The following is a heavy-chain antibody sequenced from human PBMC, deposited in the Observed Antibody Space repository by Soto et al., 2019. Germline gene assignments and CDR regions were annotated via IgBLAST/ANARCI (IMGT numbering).Heavy chain of an antibody. CDR2: INPDSGAT. V-gene: IGHV1-2*02. D-gene: IGHD3-10*01. Sequence: HEHLVQSGAEVKRPGASLKVSCKASGYSFTGYYIHWVRQAPGQGLEWMGWINPDSGATNYAQNFQGRVTLTSDTSISTASMDLTSLTSDDTAVYYCARGDYGTGRYPFPDFDYWGQGTLVIVSS. CDR3: ARGDYGTGRYPFPDFDY. J-gene: IGHJ4*02. CDR1: GYSFTGYY.